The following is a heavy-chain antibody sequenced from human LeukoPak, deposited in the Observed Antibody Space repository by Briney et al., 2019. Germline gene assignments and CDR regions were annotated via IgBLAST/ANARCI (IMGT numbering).Heavy chain of an antibody. Sequence: SETLSLTCIVSGDPISGSNYHWGWIRQPPGMGLEWLGNVHRSGRAYYNESLRGRTTISVDTSKNQFSLRLASMTTADTAVYYCAREPDAWGQGILVTVSS. V-gene: IGHV4-39*07. CDR3: AREPDA. J-gene: IGHJ5*02. CDR1: GDPISGSNYH. CDR2: VHRSGRA.